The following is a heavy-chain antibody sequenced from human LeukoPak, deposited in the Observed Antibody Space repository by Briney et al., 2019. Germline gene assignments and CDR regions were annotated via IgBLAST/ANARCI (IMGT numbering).Heavy chain of an antibody. J-gene: IGHJ5*02. CDR1: GYTFTGYY. CDR3: ARDYGGNSLRFDP. Sequence: GASVKVSCKASGYTFTGYYMHWVRQAPGQGLEWMGWINSNSGDTNYAQKFQGRVTMTRDTSINTAYMELSRLTSDDTAVYYCARDYGGNSLRFDPWGQGTLVTVSS. CDR2: INSNSGDT. V-gene: IGHV1-2*02. D-gene: IGHD4-23*01.